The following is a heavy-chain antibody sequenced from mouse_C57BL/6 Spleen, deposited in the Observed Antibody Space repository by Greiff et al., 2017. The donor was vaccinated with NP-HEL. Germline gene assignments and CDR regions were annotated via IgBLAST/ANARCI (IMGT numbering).Heavy chain of an antibody. J-gene: IGHJ3*01. CDR2: ISSGNSTI. CDR1: GFTFSDYG. V-gene: IGHV5-17*01. D-gene: IGHD1-1*01. CDR3: ARNYGASWFAY. Sequence: EVQLVEPGGGLVKPGGSLKLSCAASGFTFSDYGMHWVRQAPEKGLEWVAYISSGNSTIYYADTVKGRFTISRDNAKNTLFLQMTSLRSEDTAMYYCARNYGASWFAYWGQGTLVTVSA.